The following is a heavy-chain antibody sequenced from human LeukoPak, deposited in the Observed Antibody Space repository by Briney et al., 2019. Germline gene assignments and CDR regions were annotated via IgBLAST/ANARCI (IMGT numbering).Heavy chain of an antibody. Sequence: ASVKVSRKTSGYSCTDYYMHWVRQAPGKGLEWMGWINPNSGGTSSAQKFQGRVTMTRDTSISTVYMEVSWLTSDDTAIYYCARADRLHGGPYLIGPWGQGTLVTVSS. CDR2: INPNSGGT. CDR3: ARADRLHGGPYLIGP. V-gene: IGHV1-2*02. D-gene: IGHD2-21*01. CDR1: GYSCTDYY. J-gene: IGHJ5*02.